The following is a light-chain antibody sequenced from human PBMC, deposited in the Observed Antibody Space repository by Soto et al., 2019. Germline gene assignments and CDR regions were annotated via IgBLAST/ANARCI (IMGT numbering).Light chain of an antibody. CDR2: AAS. CDR1: QGIANY. V-gene: IGKV1-27*01. CDR3: QKYNGAPFT. Sequence: DIQMTQSPSSLSASVGDRVTITCRASQGIANYLAWYQQKPGKVPKLLIYAASTLEPGVPSRFSGSGFGTDFTLSISSLQPEDFATYYCQKYNGAPFTFGPRTKVDI. J-gene: IGKJ3*01.